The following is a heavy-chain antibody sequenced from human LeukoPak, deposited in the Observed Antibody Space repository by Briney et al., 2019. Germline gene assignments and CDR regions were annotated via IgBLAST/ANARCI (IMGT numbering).Heavy chain of an antibody. CDR1: GFTFSSYG. D-gene: IGHD6-19*01. CDR3: AKLAVAGTEAFDI. J-gene: IGHJ3*02. CDR2: IRYDGSNK. Sequence: PGGSLRLSCAASGFTFSSYGMHWVRQAPGKGLELVAFIRYDGSNKYHADSVKGRFTISRDNSKNTLYLQMNSLRAEDTAVYYCAKLAVAGTEAFDIWGQGTMVTVSS. V-gene: IGHV3-30*02.